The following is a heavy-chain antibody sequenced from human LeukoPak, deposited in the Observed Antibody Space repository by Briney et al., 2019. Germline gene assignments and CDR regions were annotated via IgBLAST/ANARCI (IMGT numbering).Heavy chain of an antibody. Sequence: ASVKVSCETSGYSFNSHHVHWVRQAPGQGLEWMGINFSHDGSTSNTQKFRGRVTMTRDTSTSTVYMELSSLRSEDTAVYYCARDSGSFHYDMDVWGQGTTVSVSS. V-gene: IGHV1-46*02. CDR2: NFSHDGST. CDR1: GYSFNSHH. D-gene: IGHD3-10*01. CDR3: ARDSGSFHYDMDV. J-gene: IGHJ6*02.